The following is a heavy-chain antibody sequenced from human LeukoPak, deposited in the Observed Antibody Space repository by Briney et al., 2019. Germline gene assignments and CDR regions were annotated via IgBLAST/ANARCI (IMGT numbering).Heavy chain of an antibody. J-gene: IGHJ4*02. D-gene: IGHD3-22*01. CDR1: RFTFSSYA. V-gene: IGHV3-23*01. Sequence: PGGSLRLSCAASRFTFSSYAMSWVRQAPGKGLEWVSGISGSGGSTYYADSVKGRSTISRDNSKNTLYLQMNSLRAEDTAVYYCAKARGTVVPPFDYWGQGTLVTVSS. CDR3: AKARGTVVPPFDY. CDR2: ISGSGGST.